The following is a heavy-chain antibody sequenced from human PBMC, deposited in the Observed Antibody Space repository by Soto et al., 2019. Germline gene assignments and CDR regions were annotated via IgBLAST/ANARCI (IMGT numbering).Heavy chain of an antibody. D-gene: IGHD3-22*01. J-gene: IGHJ4*02. CDR3: ARDGYYYDSSGPFDY. CDR2: ISYDGSNK. CDR1: GFTFSSYA. Sequence: QVQLVESGGGVVQPGRSLRLSCAASGFTFSSYAMHRVRQAPGKGLEWVAVISYDGSNKYYADSVKGRFTISRDNSKNTLYLQMNSLRAEDTAVYYCARDGYYYDSSGPFDYWGQGTLVTVSS. V-gene: IGHV3-30-3*01.